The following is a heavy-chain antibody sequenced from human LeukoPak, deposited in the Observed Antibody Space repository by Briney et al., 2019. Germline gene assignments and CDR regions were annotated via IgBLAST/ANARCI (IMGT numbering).Heavy chain of an antibody. D-gene: IGHD2-15*01. CDR2: INHSGST. J-gene: IGHJ4*02. CDR3: ARSRVRRRSGGSCYYDY. V-gene: IGHV4-34*01. CDR1: GGSFSGYY. Sequence: PSETLSLTCAVYGGSFSGYYWSWIRQPPGKGLEWIGEINHSGSTNYNPSLKSRVTISVDTSKNQFSLKLSSATAADTAVYYCARSRVRRRSGGSCYYDYWGQGTLVTVSS.